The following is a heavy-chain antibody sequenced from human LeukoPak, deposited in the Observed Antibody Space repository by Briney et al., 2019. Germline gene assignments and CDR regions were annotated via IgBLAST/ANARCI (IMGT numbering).Heavy chain of an antibody. CDR1: GFTFDDYA. CDR2: ISWNSGSI. V-gene: IGHV3-9*01. CDR3: AKDVYYDSSGCIFDY. D-gene: IGHD3-22*01. J-gene: IGHJ4*02. Sequence: GRSLRLSCAASGFTFDDYAMHWVRQAPGKGLEWVSGISWNSGSIGYADSVKGRFTISRDNAKNSLYLQMNSLRAEDTALYYCAKDVYYDSSGCIFDYWGQGTLVTVSS.